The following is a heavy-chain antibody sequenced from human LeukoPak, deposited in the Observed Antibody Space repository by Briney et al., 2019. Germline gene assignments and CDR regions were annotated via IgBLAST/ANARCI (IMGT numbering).Heavy chain of an antibody. Sequence: ASVKVSCKASGYTFTSYGISGVRQAPGQGLEWIGWISAYNGNTNYAQKLQGRVTMTTDTSTSTAYMELRSLRSDDTAVYYCARVVDPRGVHWFDPWGQGTLVTVSS. CDR1: GYTFTSYG. V-gene: IGHV1-18*01. CDR2: ISAYNGNT. J-gene: IGHJ5*02. D-gene: IGHD3-10*01. CDR3: ARVVDPRGVHWFDP.